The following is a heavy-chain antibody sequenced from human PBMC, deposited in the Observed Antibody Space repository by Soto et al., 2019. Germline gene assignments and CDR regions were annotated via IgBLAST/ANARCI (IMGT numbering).Heavy chain of an antibody. Sequence: SVKVSWKAAGGTFSSYAISWGRQAPGQGLEWMGRIIPILGIANYAQKFQGRVTITADKSTSTAYMELSSLRSEDTAVYYCARVVYYYGSGSRYYYMDVWGKGTTVTVSS. CDR1: GGTFSSYA. J-gene: IGHJ6*03. D-gene: IGHD3-10*01. CDR3: ARVVYYYGSGSRYYYMDV. CDR2: IIPILGIA. V-gene: IGHV1-69*04.